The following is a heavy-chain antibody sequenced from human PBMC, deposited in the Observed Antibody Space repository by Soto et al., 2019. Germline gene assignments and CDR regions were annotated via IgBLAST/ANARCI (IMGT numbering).Heavy chain of an antibody. Sequence: ASVKVSCKVSGYTLTELSMHWVRQAPGKGLEWMGGFDPEDGETNYAQKLQGRATMTTDTSTSTAYMELRSLRSDDTAVYYCAREDTNWFDPWGQGTLVTVSS. CDR1: GYTLTELS. J-gene: IGHJ5*02. V-gene: IGHV1-24*01. D-gene: IGHD5-18*01. CDR2: FDPEDGET. CDR3: AREDTNWFDP.